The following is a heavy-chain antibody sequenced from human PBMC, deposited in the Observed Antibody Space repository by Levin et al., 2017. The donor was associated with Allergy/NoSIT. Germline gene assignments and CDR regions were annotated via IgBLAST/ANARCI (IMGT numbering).Heavy chain of an antibody. CDR1: GGSFSGYY. V-gene: IGHV4-34*01. J-gene: IGHJ6*02. CDR2: INHSGST. D-gene: IGHD6-13*01. CDR3: ARESGLAAGTYYYDDGMDV. Sequence: SETLSLTCAVYGGSFSGYYWSWIRQPPGKGLEWIGEINHSGSTNYNPSLKSRVTISVDTSKNQFSLKLSSVTAADTAVYYCARESGLAAGTYYYDDGMDVWGQGTTVTVSS.